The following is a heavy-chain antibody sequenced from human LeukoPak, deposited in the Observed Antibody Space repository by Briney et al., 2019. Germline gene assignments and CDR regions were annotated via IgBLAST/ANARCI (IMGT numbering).Heavy chain of an antibody. J-gene: IGHJ3*02. D-gene: IGHD5-12*01. Sequence: GGSLRLSCAASGFTFSSYAMHWVRQAPGKGLEWVAVISYDGSNKYYADSVKGRFTISRDNSKNTLYLQMNSLRAEDTAVYYCTRDQGSGYGHDAFDIWGQGTMVTVSS. CDR3: TRDQGSGYGHDAFDI. CDR2: ISYDGSNK. V-gene: IGHV3-30*14. CDR1: GFTFSSYA.